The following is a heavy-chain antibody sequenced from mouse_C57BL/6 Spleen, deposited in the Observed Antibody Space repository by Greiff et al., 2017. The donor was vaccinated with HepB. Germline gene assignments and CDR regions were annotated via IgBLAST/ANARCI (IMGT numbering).Heavy chain of an antibody. J-gene: IGHJ2*01. D-gene: IGHD1-1*01. CDR3: ARWGTVVRFDY. Sequence: QVQLQQPGAELVKPGASVKLSCKASGYTFTSYWMHWVKQRPGQGLEWIGMIHPNSGSTNYNEKFKSKATLTVDKSSSTAYMQLSSLTSEDSAVYYCARWGTVVRFDYWGQGTTLTVSS. V-gene: IGHV1-64*01. CDR1: GYTFTSYW. CDR2: IHPNSGST.